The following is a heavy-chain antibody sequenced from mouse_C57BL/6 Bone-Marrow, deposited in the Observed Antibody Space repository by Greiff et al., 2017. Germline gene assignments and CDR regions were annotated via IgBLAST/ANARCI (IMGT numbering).Heavy chain of an antibody. CDR2: IYPSGGET. V-gene: IGHV1-61*01. CDR1: GYTFTSYW. D-gene: IGHD2-1*01. J-gene: IGHJ3*01. CDR3: ARDYCNHAWFAY. Sequence: QVQLQQPGAELVRPGSSVKLSCKASGYTFTSYWMGWVKQRPGQGLEWIGNIYPSGGETHYNPKFKDKDTLTVDKSSSTAYMQLSSLTSADSAVYYCARDYCNHAWFAYWGQGTLVTVSA.